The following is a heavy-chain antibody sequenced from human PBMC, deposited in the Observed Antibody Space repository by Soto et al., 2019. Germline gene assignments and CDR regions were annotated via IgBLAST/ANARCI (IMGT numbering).Heavy chain of an antibody. J-gene: IGHJ5*02. CDR2: ISYDGSNK. V-gene: IGHV3-30-3*01. CDR3: ARGSYLRGSRFDP. Sequence: GGSLRLSCAASGFTFSSYAMHWVRQAPGKGLEWVAVISYDGSNKYYADSVKGRFTISRDNSKNTLYLQMNSLRGEDTAVYYCARGSYLRGSRFDPWGQGTLVTVSS. D-gene: IGHD3-10*01. CDR1: GFTFSSYA.